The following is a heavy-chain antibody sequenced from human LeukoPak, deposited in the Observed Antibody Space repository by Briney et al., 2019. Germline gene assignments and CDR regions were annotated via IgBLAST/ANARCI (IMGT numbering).Heavy chain of an antibody. CDR2: IYTSGST. CDR3: ARASRGMDV. Sequence: SQTLSLTCTVSGGSISSGSYYGGGIRQPPGKGLEWIGRIYTSGSTNYNPSLKSRVTISVDTSKNQFSLKLSSVTAADTAVYYCARASRGMDVWGQGTTVTVSS. J-gene: IGHJ6*02. CDR1: GGSISSGSYY. V-gene: IGHV4-61*02.